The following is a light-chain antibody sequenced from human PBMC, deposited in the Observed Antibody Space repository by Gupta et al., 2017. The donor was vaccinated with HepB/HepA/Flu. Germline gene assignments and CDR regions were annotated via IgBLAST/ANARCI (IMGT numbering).Light chain of an antibody. CDR1: SLGSSY. V-gene: IGLV3-19*01. Sequence: SELTQDPAVSVALCQTVRITCQGDSLGSSYANWYQQKPGQAPLFVLYGENSRPSGIPDRFSGSRSGNTASLTITGAQPEDEGDYYCHSRDTIDNLSEFGGGTKLTVL. J-gene: IGLJ2*01. CDR3: HSRDTIDNLSE. CDR2: GEN.